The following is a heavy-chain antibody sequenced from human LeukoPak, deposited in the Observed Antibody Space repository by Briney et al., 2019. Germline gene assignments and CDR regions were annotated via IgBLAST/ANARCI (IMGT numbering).Heavy chain of an antibody. CDR2: INPNSGGT. D-gene: IGHD3-10*01. Sequence: ASVKVSCKASGYTFTGYYMHWVRQAPGQGLEWMGWINPNSGGTNYAQKFQGRVTMTRDTSISTAYMELSRLRSDDTAVYYCARAYMVRGVLYWFDPWGQGTLVTVSS. V-gene: IGHV1-2*02. J-gene: IGHJ5*02. CDR1: GYTFTGYY. CDR3: ARAYMVRGVLYWFDP.